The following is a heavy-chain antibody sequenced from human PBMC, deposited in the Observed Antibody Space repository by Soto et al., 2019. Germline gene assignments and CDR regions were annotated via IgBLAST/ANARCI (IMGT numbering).Heavy chain of an antibody. CDR2: IYWDDDK. V-gene: IGHV2-5*02. D-gene: IGHD4-17*01. Sequence: QITLKESGPTLVKPTQTLTLTCTFSGFSLSTTGVGVGWIRQPPGKALDWLALIYWDDDKRYSPSLKSRLTMTKDTSKNHVVLTMTDMDPIDTATYSRVHATPVTTGGAYWGQGTLVTFSS. CDR3: VHATPVTTGGAY. CDR1: GFSLSTTGVG. J-gene: IGHJ4*02.